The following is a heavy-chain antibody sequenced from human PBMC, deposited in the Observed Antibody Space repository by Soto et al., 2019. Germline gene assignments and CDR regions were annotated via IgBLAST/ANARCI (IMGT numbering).Heavy chain of an antibody. V-gene: IGHV4-4*02. CDR1: GGSISSSNW. J-gene: IGHJ5*02. CDR3: ARAYDYSSNWFDP. D-gene: IGHD4-4*01. Sequence: QVQLQESGPGLVKPSGTLSLTCAVSGGSISSSNWWSWVRQPPGKGLEWIGEIYHSGSTNYNPSLQSRVTISVEKTKNQFSLKLSSVTAADTAVYYCARAYDYSSNWFDPWGQGTLVTVSS. CDR2: IYHSGST.